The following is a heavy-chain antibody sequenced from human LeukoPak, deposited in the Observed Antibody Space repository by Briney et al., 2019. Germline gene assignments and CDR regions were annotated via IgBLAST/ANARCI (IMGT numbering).Heavy chain of an antibody. J-gene: IGHJ3*01. CDR2: VYSGGTT. D-gene: IGHD3-22*01. CDR3: ARAVPHLNYFDSTGYYGDAFDV. CDR1: EFSVRTNY. V-gene: IGHV3-53*01. Sequence: GGSLRLSCAASEFSVRTNYMSWVRQAPGKGLEWVSTVYSGGTTRYADSVRGRFTISRDNSKNTLHLQMSSLRVEDTAVYYRARAVPHLNYFDSTGYYGDAFDVWGQGAWVTVSS.